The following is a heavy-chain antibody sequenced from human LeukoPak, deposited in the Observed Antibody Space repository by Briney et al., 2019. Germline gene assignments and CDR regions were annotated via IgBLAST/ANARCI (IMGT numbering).Heavy chain of an antibody. CDR2: ISGYNGNT. J-gene: IGHJ4*02. CDR1: GGTFSSYA. Sequence: ASVKVSCKASGGTFSSYAIGWVRQAPGQGLEWMGWISGYNGNTNYAQKLQGRVTMTTDTSTSTAYMELRSLRSDDTAVYYCARDYYDSSGYPYDSWGQGTLVTVSS. D-gene: IGHD3-22*01. CDR3: ARDYYDSSGYPYDS. V-gene: IGHV1-18*01.